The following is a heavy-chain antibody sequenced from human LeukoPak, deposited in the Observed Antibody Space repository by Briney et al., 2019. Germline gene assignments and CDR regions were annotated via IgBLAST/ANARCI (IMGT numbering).Heavy chain of an antibody. CDR2: IYYRGST. V-gene: IGHV4-59*01. CDR3: ARLTSDSSGYADY. CDR1: GGSISTCS. J-gene: IGHJ4*02. D-gene: IGHD3-22*01. Sequence: SETLSLTCTVSGGSISTCSWSWIRQPPGKGLEWIGCIYYRGSTNYNPSLKSRVTISLDTSKKEFSLKLNSVTAADTAVYYCARLTSDSSGYADYWGQGTLVTVSS.